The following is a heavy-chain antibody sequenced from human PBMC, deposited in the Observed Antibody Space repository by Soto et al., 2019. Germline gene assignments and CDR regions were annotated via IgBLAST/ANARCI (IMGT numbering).Heavy chain of an antibody. CDR2: ISGSGGST. CDR1: GFTFSSYA. CDR3: AKDLGYCSSTSCYEYFDY. D-gene: IGHD2-2*01. V-gene: IGHV3-23*01. Sequence: GGSLRLSCAASGFTFSSYAMSWVRQAPGKGLEWVSAISGSGGSTYYADSVKGRFTIPRDNSKNTLYLQMNSLRAEDTAVYFCAKDLGYCSSTSCYEYFDYWGQGTLVTVSS. J-gene: IGHJ4*02.